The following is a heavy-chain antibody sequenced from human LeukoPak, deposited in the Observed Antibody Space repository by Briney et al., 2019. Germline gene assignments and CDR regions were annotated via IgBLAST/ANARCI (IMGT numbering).Heavy chain of an antibody. CDR2: IYYSGST. Sequence: PSETLSLTCTVSGGSISSGGYYWSWIRQHPGKGLEWIGYIYYSGSTNYNPSLKSRVTISVDTSKNQFSLKLSSVTAADTAVYYCARKISGGIFDYWGQGTLVTVSS. D-gene: IGHD1-26*01. CDR1: GGSISSGGYY. J-gene: IGHJ4*02. V-gene: IGHV4-61*08. CDR3: ARKISGGIFDY.